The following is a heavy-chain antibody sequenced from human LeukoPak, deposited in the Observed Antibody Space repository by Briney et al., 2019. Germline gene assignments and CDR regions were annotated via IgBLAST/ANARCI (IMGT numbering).Heavy chain of an antibody. CDR3: LLLWFGELPPSFDY. CDR2: IYYSGST. D-gene: IGHD3-10*01. CDR1: GGSISSSSYY. Sequence: SETLSLTCTVSGGSISSSSYYWGWIRQPPGKGLEWIGSIYYSGSTYYNPSLKSRVTISVDTSKNQFSLKLSSVTAADTAVYYCLLLWFGELPPSFDYWGQGTLVTVSS. V-gene: IGHV4-39*07. J-gene: IGHJ4*02.